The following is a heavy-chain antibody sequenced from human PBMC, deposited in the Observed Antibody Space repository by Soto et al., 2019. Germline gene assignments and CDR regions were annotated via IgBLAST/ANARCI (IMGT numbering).Heavy chain of an antibody. CDR2: ISYDGSNK. J-gene: IGHJ5*02. CDR1: GFTFSSYG. CDR3: AKLPAGRVHWFDP. D-gene: IGHD2-2*01. Sequence: PGGSLRLSCTASGFTFSSYGMHWVRQAPGKGLEWVAVISYDGSNKYYADSVKGRFTISRDNSKNTLYLQMNSLRAEDTAVYYCAKLPAGRVHWFDPWGQGTLVTVSS. V-gene: IGHV3-30*18.